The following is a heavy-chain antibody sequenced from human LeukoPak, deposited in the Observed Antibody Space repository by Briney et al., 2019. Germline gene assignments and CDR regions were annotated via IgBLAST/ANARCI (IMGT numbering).Heavy chain of an antibody. V-gene: IGHV3-15*01. CDR1: GFTFSDAW. J-gene: IGHJ3*01. D-gene: IGHD3-16*01. Sequence: PGGSLRLSCAASGFTFSDAWMIWVRQAPGKGLEWVGRIKSRTDGGTADYAAPVTGRFTFSRDDSNGTLFLQMNSLTIEDTAVYYCATQGLLDAFGVWGRGTMVIVSS. CDR3: ATQGLLDAFGV. CDR2: IKSRTDGGTA.